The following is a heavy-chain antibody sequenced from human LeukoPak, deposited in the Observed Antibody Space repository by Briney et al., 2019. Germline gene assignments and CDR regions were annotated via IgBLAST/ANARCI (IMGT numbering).Heavy chain of an antibody. V-gene: IGHV3-33*08. D-gene: IGHD6-19*01. CDR1: GFTFSSYA. CDR3: APRPLYSSGWYGS. Sequence: GGSLRLSCAASGFTFSSYAMHWVRQAPGKGLEWVALIWHDASHTFYTDSVKGRFTISRDNSKNTVYLQMNSLGGEDTAVYYCAPRPLYSSGWYGSWGQGTLVTVSS. J-gene: IGHJ5*02. CDR2: IWHDASHT.